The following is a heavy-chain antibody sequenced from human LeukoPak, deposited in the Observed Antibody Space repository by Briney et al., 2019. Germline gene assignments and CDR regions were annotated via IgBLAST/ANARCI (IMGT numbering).Heavy chain of an antibody. CDR1: GLTFSSYG. D-gene: IGHD6-13*01. V-gene: IGHV3-23*01. CDR2: INAGGSST. J-gene: IGHJ4*02. CDR3: EKEVSPYGSSWYSY. Sequence: GGSLRLSCAASGLTFSSYGMHWVRQAPGKGLEWISAINAGGSSTYYADSVKGRFTIASNNSSKTLYLQMNGLRAEDTAVYYCEKEVSPYGSSWYSYWGQGTLVTVSS.